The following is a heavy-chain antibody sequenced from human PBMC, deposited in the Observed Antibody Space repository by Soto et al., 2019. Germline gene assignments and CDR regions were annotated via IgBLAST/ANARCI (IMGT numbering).Heavy chain of an antibody. Sequence: QEHLVQSGAEVKKTGSSVKVSCKASGGTFSRSSISWVRQAPGQGLEWMGGIIPIFDAVHYAQKFQGRVTFTADESTSTAYMELSSLRYDDTAVYFCARAHCGGDCTRSYYYYGLEVCCHVTTVTVSS. D-gene: IGHD2-21*02. CDR3: ARAHCGGDCTRSYYYYGLEV. J-gene: IGHJ6*02. CDR1: GGTFSRSS. V-gene: IGHV1-69*01. CDR2: IIPIFDAV.